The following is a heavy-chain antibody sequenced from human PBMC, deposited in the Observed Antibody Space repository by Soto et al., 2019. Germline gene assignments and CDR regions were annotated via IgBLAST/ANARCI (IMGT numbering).Heavy chain of an antibody. CDR2: ISGSGGST. D-gene: IGHD4-17*01. CDR3: ANDPIGDYHGLLPH. Sequence: EVQLLASGGGLVQPGGSLRLSCAASGFTFSISAMRWVPQAPGKGLDCVSAISGSGGSTYYADSVKGLFTISRDNSKNTLYLYMNSLSAEDTAVYYCANDPIGDYHGLLPHCGQGTLVTVSS. CDR1: GFTFSISA. V-gene: IGHV3-23*01. J-gene: IGHJ1*01.